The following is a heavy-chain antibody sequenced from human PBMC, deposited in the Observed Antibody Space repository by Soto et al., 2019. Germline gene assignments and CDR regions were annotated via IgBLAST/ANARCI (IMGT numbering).Heavy chain of an antibody. CDR3: ARTNGAYSNYFDY. CDR1: GFTFSIHS. V-gene: IGHV3-21*01. Sequence: GGSLRLSCAASGFTFSIHSMVWVLQAPEKGLEWVSSIGGSSGHIYYADSLKGRFTISRDNAKNSLYLQMNSLRVDDTAVYYCARTNGAYSNYFDYWGQGTLVTVSS. J-gene: IGHJ4*02. D-gene: IGHD2-8*01. CDR2: IGGSSGHI.